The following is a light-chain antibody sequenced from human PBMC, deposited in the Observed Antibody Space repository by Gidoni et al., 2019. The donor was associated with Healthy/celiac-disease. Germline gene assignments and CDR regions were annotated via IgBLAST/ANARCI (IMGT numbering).Light chain of an antibody. Sequence: EIVMTQSPATLSVSPVERATLSCRASQSVSSNLAWYQQKPGQAPRLLIYGASSRATGIPARFSGSGSGTEFTLTISSLQSEDFAVYYCQQYNNWPLTFXGXTKVEIK. CDR3: QQYNNWPLT. CDR1: QSVSSN. CDR2: GAS. J-gene: IGKJ4*01. V-gene: IGKV3-15*01.